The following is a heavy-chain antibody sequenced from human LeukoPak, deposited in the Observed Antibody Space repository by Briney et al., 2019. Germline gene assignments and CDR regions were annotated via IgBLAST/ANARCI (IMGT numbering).Heavy chain of an antibody. CDR3: ARVSSSGYSAPDAFDI. V-gene: IGHV3-21*01. CDR2: ISSSSSYI. D-gene: IGHD3-22*01. CDR1: GFTFSS. Sequence: GGSLRLSCAASGFTFSSMNWVRQAPGKGLEWVSSISSSSSYIYYADSVKGRFTISRDNAKNSLYLQMNSLRAEDTAVYYCARVSSSGYSAPDAFDIWGQGTMVTVSS. J-gene: IGHJ3*02.